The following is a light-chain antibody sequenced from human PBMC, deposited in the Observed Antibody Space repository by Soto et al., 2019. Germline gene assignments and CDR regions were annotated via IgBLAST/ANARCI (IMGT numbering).Light chain of an antibody. CDR2: CVS. V-gene: IGKV3-20*01. Sequence: EVVLTQSPGTLXLSPGERATXSXXPSQSVSXSYLTWYQQRPGQAPRRLIFCVSSRASDTPDRFSGSGSGTDFTLTISRLEPEDFAVYYCQHYDTSSYTFGQGTRVEIK. CDR1: QSVSXSY. J-gene: IGKJ2*01. CDR3: QHYDTSSYT.